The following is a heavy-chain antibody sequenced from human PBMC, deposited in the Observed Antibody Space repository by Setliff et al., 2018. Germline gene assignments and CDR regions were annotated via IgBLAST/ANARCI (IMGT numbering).Heavy chain of an antibody. CDR2: IYYSGST. CDR1: GGSISSGGYY. V-gene: IGHV4-31*03. CDR3: ARHGGWTPFDF. D-gene: IGHD2-15*01. Sequence: SETLSLTCTVSGGSISSGGYYWSWIRQHPGKGLERIGYIYYSGSTYYNPSLKSRVTISVDTSKNQFSLKLSSVTAADAAVYYCARHGGWTPFDFWGQGALVTVSS. J-gene: IGHJ4*02.